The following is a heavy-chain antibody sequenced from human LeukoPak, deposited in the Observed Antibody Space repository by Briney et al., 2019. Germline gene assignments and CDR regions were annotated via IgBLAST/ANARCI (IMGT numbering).Heavy chain of an antibody. J-gene: IGHJ4*02. CDR2: ISYDGSNK. Sequence: PGRSLRLSCAASGFTFSSYAMHWVRQAPGKGLEWVAVISYDGSNKYYADSVKGRFTISRDNSKNTLYLQMNSLRAEDTAVYYCARDAAGFDSWGQGTLVTVSS. CDR1: GFTFSSYA. V-gene: IGHV3-30*01. D-gene: IGHD1-14*01. CDR3: ARDAAGFDS.